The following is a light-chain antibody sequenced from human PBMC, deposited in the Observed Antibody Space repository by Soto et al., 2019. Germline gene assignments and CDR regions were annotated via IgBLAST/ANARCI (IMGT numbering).Light chain of an antibody. J-gene: IGLJ2*01. V-gene: IGLV1-40*01. CDR3: QSYASSLSVI. CDR2: VNI. CDR1: SSNIGAGYD. Sequence: QLVLTQPPSVSGAPGQTITISCTGASSNIGAGYDVHWYQQLPGTAPKLLIYVNINRPSGVPDRFSASRSDSSASLAITGLQAEDEADYYCQSYASSLSVIFGGGTKLTVL.